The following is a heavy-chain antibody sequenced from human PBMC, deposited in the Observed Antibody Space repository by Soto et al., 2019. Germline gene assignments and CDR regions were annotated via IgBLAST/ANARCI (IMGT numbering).Heavy chain of an antibody. V-gene: IGHV5-51*01. CDR1: GYSFTSYW. CDR2: IYPGDSDT. J-gene: IGHJ4*02. Sequence: GESLKISCKGSGYSFTSYWIGWVRQMPGKGLEWMGIIYPGDSDTRYSPSFQGQVTISADKSISTAYLQWSSLKASDTAMYYCARPPGCSGGSCYSYYFDYWGQGTLVTVSS. CDR3: ARPPGCSGGSCYSYYFDY. D-gene: IGHD2-15*01.